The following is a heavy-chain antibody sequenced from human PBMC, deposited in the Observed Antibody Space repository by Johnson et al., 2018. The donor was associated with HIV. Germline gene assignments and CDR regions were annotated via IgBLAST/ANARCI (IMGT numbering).Heavy chain of an antibody. D-gene: IGHD3-16*01. CDR2: ISYDGSNK. Sequence: QVLLVESGGGLAKPAWSPRLSCAASQFTFSSHYMTCVRQAPGNGLEWVAVISYDGSNKYYADSVKGRFTISRDNSKNTLYLQMNSLSPEDTAVYYCAKTPSMGADAFDIWGQGTMVTVSS. J-gene: IGHJ3*02. V-gene: IGHV3-30*18. CDR1: QFTFSSHY. CDR3: AKTPSMGADAFDI.